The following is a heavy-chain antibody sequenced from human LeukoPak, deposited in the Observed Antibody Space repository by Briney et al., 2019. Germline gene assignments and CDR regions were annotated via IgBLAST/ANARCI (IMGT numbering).Heavy chain of an antibody. V-gene: IGHV4-4*07. D-gene: IGHD3-22*01. Sequence: SETLSLTCSVSGGSIRNYFWSWIRHPAGKGLEWIGRIYTSGSTDYNTSLRSRVTMSVDTSRNQFSLKLTSMPAADTAVYYCARESKSYDGSGFYHDYWGQGTLVAVSS. CDR1: GGSIRNYF. J-gene: IGHJ4*02. CDR3: ARESKSYDGSGFYHDY. CDR2: IYTSGST.